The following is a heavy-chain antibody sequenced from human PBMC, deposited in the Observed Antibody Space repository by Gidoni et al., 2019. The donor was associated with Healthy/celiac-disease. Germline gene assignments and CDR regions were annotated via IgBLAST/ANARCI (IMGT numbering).Heavy chain of an antibody. CDR1: GGTFSCSA. CDR3: ARASGGYYLNWFDP. V-gene: IGHV1-69*12. D-gene: IGHD3-22*01. Sequence: QVKLVQSGAEVKKPGSSVNVPCKASGGTFSCSAISRVRQAPGQGLSWMVGIIPIFGTANYAQKFQGRVTITADESTSTAYMELSSLRSEDTAVYYCARASGGYYLNWFDPWGQGTLVTVSS. CDR2: IIPIFGTA. J-gene: IGHJ5*02.